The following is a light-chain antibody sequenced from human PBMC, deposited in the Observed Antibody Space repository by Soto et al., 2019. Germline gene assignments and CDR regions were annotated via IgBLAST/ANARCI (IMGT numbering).Light chain of an antibody. V-gene: IGLV1-44*01. CDR1: RSNIGNNA. CDR2: NNN. Sequence: QSVLTQTPSASGTPGQTVTISCSGSRSNIGNNALSWYQQFPGTAPKLLIYNNNQRPSGVPDRFSGPKSDTSASLAISGLQSEDEAHCYCATWDDSLNARGVFGGGTKVTVL. J-gene: IGLJ3*02. CDR3: ATWDDSLNARGV.